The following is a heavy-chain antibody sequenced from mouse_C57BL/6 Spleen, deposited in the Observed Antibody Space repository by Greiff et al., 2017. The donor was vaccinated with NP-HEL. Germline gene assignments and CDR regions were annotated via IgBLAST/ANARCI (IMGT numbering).Heavy chain of an antibody. Sequence: VQLQQSGAELVKPGASVKMSCKASGYTFTSYWITWVKQRPGPGLEWIGDIYPGSGSTNYNEKFKSKATLTVDTSSSTAYMQLSSLTSEDSAVYYCARSNWDDYYAMDYWGQGTSVTVSS. CDR3: ARSNWDDYYAMDY. CDR1: GYTFTSYW. V-gene: IGHV1-55*01. J-gene: IGHJ4*01. D-gene: IGHD4-1*02. CDR2: IYPGSGST.